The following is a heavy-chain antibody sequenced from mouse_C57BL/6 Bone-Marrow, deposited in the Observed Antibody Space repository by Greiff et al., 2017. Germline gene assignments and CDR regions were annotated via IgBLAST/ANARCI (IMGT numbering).Heavy chain of an antibody. CDR3: ARYSVDY. CDR1: GYSITSGYY. V-gene: IGHV3-6*01. CDR2: ISYDGSN. Sequence: EVHLVESGPGLVKPSQSLSLTCSVTGYSITSGYYWNWIRQFPGNNLEWMGYISYDGSNNYNPSLKNRISITRDTSKNQFFLKLNSVTTEYTATYYCARYSVDYWGQGTTLTVSS. D-gene: IGHD2-12*01. J-gene: IGHJ2*01.